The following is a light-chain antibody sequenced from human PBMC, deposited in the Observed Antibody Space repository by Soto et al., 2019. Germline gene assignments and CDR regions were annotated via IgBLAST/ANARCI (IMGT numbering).Light chain of an antibody. Sequence: ETVITQSPGTLSVSPGESATLSRGTSQSVSSNLAWYPQKPGQAPRLLIYGASTRATGIPARFSGSGSGTEFTLTISYLRPEDSAVYFCQQYHDWVTFGGGTKVDIK. CDR1: QSVSSN. J-gene: IGKJ4*01. CDR3: QQYHDWVT. V-gene: IGKV3D-15*01. CDR2: GAS.